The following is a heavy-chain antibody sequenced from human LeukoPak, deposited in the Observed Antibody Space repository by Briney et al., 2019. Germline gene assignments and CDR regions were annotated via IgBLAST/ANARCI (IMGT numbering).Heavy chain of an antibody. CDR1: GGSISSYY. V-gene: IGHV4-4*07. CDR3: ARVTTGTTSYLAHNWFDP. J-gene: IGHJ5*02. D-gene: IGHD1-1*01. CDR2: IYTSGST. Sequence: SETLSLTCTVSGGSISSYYWSWIRQPAGKGLEWIGRIYTSGSTNYNPSLKSRVTMSVDTSKNQFSLKLSSVTAADTAVYYCARVTTGTTSYLAHNWFDPWGQGTPVTVSS.